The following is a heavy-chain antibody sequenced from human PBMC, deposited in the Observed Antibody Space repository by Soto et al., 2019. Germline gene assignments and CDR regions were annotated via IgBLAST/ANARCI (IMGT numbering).Heavy chain of an antibody. V-gene: IGHV6-1*01. CDR3: GSCHGITVTRRDY. J-gene: IGHJ4*02. CDR1: GDSVSRNSAA. CDR2: TYYRSKWYN. D-gene: IGHD1-20*01. Sequence: SQTLSLTGASSGDSVSRNSAASNWIRQSPSRGLEWLGRTYYRSKWYNDYAVSVKSRITITPDTSKNQFYLQLNSVIHEDTAVYYCGSCHGITVTRRDYGGQGTLLAVSS.